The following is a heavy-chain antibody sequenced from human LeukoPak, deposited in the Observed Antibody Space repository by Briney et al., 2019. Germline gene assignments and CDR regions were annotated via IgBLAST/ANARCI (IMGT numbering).Heavy chain of an antibody. V-gene: IGHV1-24*01. CDR3: ATDFYGACSGGSCYPSPPNY. Sequence: ASVKVSCKVSGYTLTELSMHWVRQAPGKGLEWMGGFDPEDGETIYAQKFQGRVTMTEDTSTDTAYMELSSLRSEDTAVYYCATDFYGACSGGSCYPSPPNYWGQGTLVTVSS. D-gene: IGHD2-15*01. CDR2: FDPEDGET. CDR1: GYTLTELS. J-gene: IGHJ4*02.